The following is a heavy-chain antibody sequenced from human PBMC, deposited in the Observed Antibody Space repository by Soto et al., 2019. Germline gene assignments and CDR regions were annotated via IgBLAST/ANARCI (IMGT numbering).Heavy chain of an antibody. Sequence: TLSLTCTVSGGSISSCGXYWSLIRQHPGKGLEWIGYIYYSGSTYYNPSLKSRVTISVDTSKNQFSLKLSSVTAADTAVYYCARAGVAARNWFDPWGQGTLVTVSS. J-gene: IGHJ5*02. D-gene: IGHD2-15*01. CDR2: IYYSGST. CDR1: GGSISSCGXY. V-gene: IGHV4-31*03. CDR3: ARAGVAARNWFDP.